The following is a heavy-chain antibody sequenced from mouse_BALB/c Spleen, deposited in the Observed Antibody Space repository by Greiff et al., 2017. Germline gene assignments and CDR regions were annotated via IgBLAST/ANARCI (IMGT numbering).Heavy chain of an antibody. Sequence: EVQGVESGGGLVKPGGSLKLSCAASGFTFSSYAMSWVRQSPEKRLEWVAEISSGGSYTYYPDTVTGRFTISRDNAKNTLYLEMSSLRSEDTAMYYCARSYGNYPGDYWGQGTTLTVSS. J-gene: IGHJ2*01. D-gene: IGHD2-1*01. CDR3: ARSYGNYPGDY. CDR1: GFTFSSYA. CDR2: ISSGGSYT. V-gene: IGHV5-9-4*01.